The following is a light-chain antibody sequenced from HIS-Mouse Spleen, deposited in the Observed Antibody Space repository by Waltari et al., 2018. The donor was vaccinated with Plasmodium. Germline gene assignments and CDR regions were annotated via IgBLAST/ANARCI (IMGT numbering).Light chain of an antibody. Sequence: DIPMTQSPSTLSASVGDRVTITCRASQSISSWLAWYQQKPGKAPKLLSYKASSLESGVPSRFSGSGSGTEFTLTISSLQPDDFATYYCQQYNSYSWTFGQGTKVEIK. CDR2: KAS. CDR3: QQYNSYSWT. V-gene: IGKV1-5*03. CDR1: QSISSW. J-gene: IGKJ1*01.